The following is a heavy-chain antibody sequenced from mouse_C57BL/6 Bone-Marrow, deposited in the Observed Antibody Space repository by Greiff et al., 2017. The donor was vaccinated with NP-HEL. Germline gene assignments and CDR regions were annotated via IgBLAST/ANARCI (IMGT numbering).Heavy chain of an antibody. Sequence: VKLMESGAELARPGASVKLSCKASGYTFTSYGISWVKQRTGQGLEWIGEIYPRSGNTYYNEKFKGKATLTADKSSSTAYMELRSLTSEDSAVYFCARWGLGRGHYFDYWGQGTTLTVSS. D-gene: IGHD4-1*01. CDR3: ARWGLGRGHYFDY. CDR2: IYPRSGNT. CDR1: GYTFTSYG. V-gene: IGHV1-81*01. J-gene: IGHJ2*01.